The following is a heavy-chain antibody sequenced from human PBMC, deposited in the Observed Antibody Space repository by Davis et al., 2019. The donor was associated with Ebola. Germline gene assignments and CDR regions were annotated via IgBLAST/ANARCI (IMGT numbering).Heavy chain of an antibody. Sequence: GGSLRLSCAASGFTFSSKCMNWFRQAPGKGLEWVSSISSGSSYKYYADSVKGRFTISRDNAKNSLYLQMNSLRVEDTALYYCARVSDVGSGSQYRAFDYWGQGTLVTVSS. J-gene: IGHJ4*02. D-gene: IGHD1-26*01. V-gene: IGHV3-21*06. CDR3: ARVSDVGSGSQYRAFDY. CDR1: GFTFSSKC. CDR2: ISSGSSYK.